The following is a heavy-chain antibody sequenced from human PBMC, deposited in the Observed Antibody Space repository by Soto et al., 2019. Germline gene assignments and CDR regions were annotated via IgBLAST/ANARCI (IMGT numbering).Heavy chain of an antibody. V-gene: IGHV3-23*01. CDR3: AKVGTLDLEWKSPDCYYYAMDV. D-gene: IGHD3-3*01. CDR2: ISGSGDST. Sequence: GGSLRLSCAASGFTFSSYAMSWVRQAPGKGLEWVSVISGSGDSTYYADSVRGRFTISRDNSKNTLYLQMNSLRTEDTAVYYCAKVGTLDLEWKSPDCYYYAMDVWGQGTTVTVSS. CDR1: GFTFSSYA. J-gene: IGHJ6*02.